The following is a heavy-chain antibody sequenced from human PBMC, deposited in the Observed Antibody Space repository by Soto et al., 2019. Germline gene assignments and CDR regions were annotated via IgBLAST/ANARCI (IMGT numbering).Heavy chain of an antibody. D-gene: IGHD6-19*01. V-gene: IGHV1-8*01. CDR3: ARERTVAGNDY. CDR1: GYTFTSYD. CDR2: MNPNSGNT. Sequence: ASVKVSCKASGYTFTSYDINWVRQAAGQGLEWMGWMNPNSGNTGYAQKFQGRVTMTRNTSISTAYMELSSLRSEDAAVYYCARERTVAGNDYWGQGTLVTVSS. J-gene: IGHJ4*02.